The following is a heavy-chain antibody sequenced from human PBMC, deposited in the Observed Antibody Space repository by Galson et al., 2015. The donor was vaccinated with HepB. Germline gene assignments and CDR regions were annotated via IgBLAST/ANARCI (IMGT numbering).Heavy chain of an antibody. CDR1: GYTFTSYG. J-gene: IGHJ6*02. Sequence: SVKVSCKASGYTFTSYGISWVRQAPGQGLEWMGWISAYNGNTNYAQKLQGRVTMSVDTSKNQFSLRVISVTAADTAVYYCARGYCTNAVCDEGSYYGVDVWGQGTTVAVS. D-gene: IGHD2-8*01. CDR2: ISAYNGNT. CDR3: ARGYCTNAVCDEGSYYGVDV. V-gene: IGHV1-18*01.